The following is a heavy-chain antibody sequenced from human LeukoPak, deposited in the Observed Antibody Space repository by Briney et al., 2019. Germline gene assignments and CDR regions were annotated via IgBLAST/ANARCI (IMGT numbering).Heavy chain of an antibody. D-gene: IGHD6-6*01. CDR1: GYTFTSYY. Sequence: ASVKVSCKASGYTFTSYYMHWVRQAPGQGLEWMGIINPSGGSTSYAQKFQGRVTLTRDMSTSTVYMELSSLSSEDTAVYYCARDRKMAARPSYYFDYWGQGTLVTVSS. V-gene: IGHV1-46*01. J-gene: IGHJ4*02. CDR3: ARDRKMAARPSYYFDY. CDR2: INPSGGST.